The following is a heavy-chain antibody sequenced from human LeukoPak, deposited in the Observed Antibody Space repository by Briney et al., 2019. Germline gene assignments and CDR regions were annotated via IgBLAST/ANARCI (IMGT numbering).Heavy chain of an antibody. D-gene: IGHD1-1*01. CDR3: ARTLQLSGPNALFDY. V-gene: IGHV3-43*01. J-gene: IGHJ4*02. CDR2: ISWGGGST. CDR1: GFTFDDYT. Sequence: GGSLRLSCAASGFTFDDYTMHWVRQAPGKGLEWVSLISWGGGSTYYADSVKGRFTISRDNAKNSLYLQMNSLRAEDTAVYYCARTLQLSGPNALFDYWGQGTLVTVSS.